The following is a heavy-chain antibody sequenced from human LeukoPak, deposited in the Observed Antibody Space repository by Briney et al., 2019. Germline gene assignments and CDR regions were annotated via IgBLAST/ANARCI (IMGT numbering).Heavy chain of an antibody. CDR3: ASCYYDSSGYSHSHWFDP. Sequence: SETLSLTCAVYGGSFSGYYWSWIRQPPGKGLEWIGEINHSGSTNYNPSLKSRVTISVDTSKNQFSLKLSSVTAADTAVYYCASCYYDSSGYSHSHWFDPWGQGTLDTVSS. J-gene: IGHJ5*02. CDR1: GGSFSGYY. V-gene: IGHV4-34*01. CDR2: INHSGST. D-gene: IGHD3-22*01.